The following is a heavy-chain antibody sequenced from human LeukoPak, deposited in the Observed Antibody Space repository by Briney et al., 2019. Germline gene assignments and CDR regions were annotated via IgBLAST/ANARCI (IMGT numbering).Heavy chain of an antibody. V-gene: IGHV5-51*01. CDR3: ARLLYYFDSSGYYYAPKAFDI. CDR1: GYSFTSYW. Sequence: GESLKISCKGSGYSFTSYWIGWVRQMPGKGLEWLGIIYPDDSDTRYSPSFQGQVTISADKTINAAYLQWSSLKASDTAMYYCARLLYYFDSSGYYYAPKAFDIWGKGTMVTVSS. J-gene: IGHJ3*02. CDR2: IYPDDSDT. D-gene: IGHD3-22*01.